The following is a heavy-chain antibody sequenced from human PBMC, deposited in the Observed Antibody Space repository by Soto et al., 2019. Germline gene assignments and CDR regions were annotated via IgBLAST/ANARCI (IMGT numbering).Heavy chain of an antibody. CDR2: IIPIFGTA. D-gene: IGHD3-22*01. CDR3: ARDFYDSSGYYLDY. V-gene: IGHV1-69*13. Sequence: RASVKVSCKASGGTFSSYAISWVRQAPGQGLEWMGGIIPIFGTANYAQKFQGRVTITADESTSTAYMELSSLRSEDTAVYYCARDFYDSSGYYLDYWGQGTLVTVSS. J-gene: IGHJ4*02. CDR1: GGTFSSYA.